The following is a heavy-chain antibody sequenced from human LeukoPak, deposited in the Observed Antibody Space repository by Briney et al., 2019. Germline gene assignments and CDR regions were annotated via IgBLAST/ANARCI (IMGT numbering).Heavy chain of an antibody. CDR1: GGSFSGYY. Sequence: SETLSLTCAVYGGSFSGYYWSWIRQPPGKGLEWIGEINHSGSTNYNPSLKSRATISVDTSKNQFSLKLSSVTAADTAVYYCASARVDYYYYYMDVWGKGTTVTVSS. CDR3: ASARVDYYYYYMDV. J-gene: IGHJ6*03. CDR2: INHSGST. V-gene: IGHV4-34*01. D-gene: IGHD6-6*01.